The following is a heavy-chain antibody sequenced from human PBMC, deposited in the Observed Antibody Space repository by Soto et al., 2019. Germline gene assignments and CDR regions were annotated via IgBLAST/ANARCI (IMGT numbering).Heavy chain of an antibody. J-gene: IGHJ4*02. Sequence: ASVKVSCKTSGYTFTSNAMHWVRQAPGQRLEWMGWINAGNGDTKYSQKFQGRVTITRDTSAGTAYMEVSSLRSEDTAVYYCARDSGGLLAYWGQGTLVTIST. CDR3: ARDSGGLLAY. D-gene: IGHD6-19*01. CDR2: INAGNGDT. CDR1: GYTFTSNA. V-gene: IGHV1-3*01.